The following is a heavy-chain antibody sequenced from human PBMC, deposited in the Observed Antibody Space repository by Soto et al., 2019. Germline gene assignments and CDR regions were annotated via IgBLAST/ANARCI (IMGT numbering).Heavy chain of an antibody. V-gene: IGHV3-48*02. CDR3: ARDRGGPYYYDSSGYAPDY. D-gene: IGHD3-22*01. CDR2: ISSSSSTI. CDR1: GFTFSSYS. J-gene: IGHJ4*02. Sequence: GGSLRLSCAASGFTFSSYSMNWVRQAPGKGLEWVSYISSSSSTIYYADSVKGRFTISRDNAKNSLYLQMNSLRDEDTAVYYCARDRGGPYYYDSSGYAPDYWGQGTLVTVSS.